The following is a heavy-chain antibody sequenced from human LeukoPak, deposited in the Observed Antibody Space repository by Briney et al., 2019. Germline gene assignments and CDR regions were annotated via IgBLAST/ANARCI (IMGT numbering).Heavy chain of an antibody. CDR1: GYTFTSYG. CDR3: AAGLQLWTRHAFDI. Sequence: ASVKVSCKASGYTFTSYGISWARQAPGQGLEWMGWISAYNGNTNYAQKLQGRVTMTTDTSTSTAYMELRSLRFDDTAVYYCAAGLQLWTRHAFDIWGQGTMVTVSS. J-gene: IGHJ3*02. D-gene: IGHD5-18*01. CDR2: ISAYNGNT. V-gene: IGHV1-18*01.